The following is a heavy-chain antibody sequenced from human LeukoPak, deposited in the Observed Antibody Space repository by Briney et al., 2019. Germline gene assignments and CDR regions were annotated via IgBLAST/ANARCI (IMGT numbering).Heavy chain of an antibody. D-gene: IGHD3-3*01. CDR1: GGSISSSSYY. CDR3: ARHVTIFGVVITAHWFDP. J-gene: IGHJ5*02. V-gene: IGHV4-39*01. CDR2: IYYSGST. Sequence: SETLSLTCTVSGGSISSSSYYWGWIRQPPGKGLEWIGSIYYSGSTYYNPSLKSRVTISVDTSKNQFSLKLSSVTAADTAVYYCARHVTIFGVVITAHWFDPWGQGTLVTVSS.